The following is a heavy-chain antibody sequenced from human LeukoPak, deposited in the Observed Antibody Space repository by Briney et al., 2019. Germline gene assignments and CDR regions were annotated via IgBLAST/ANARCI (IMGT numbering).Heavy chain of an antibody. Sequence: GASVKVSCKASGYSFTRYGITWVRQAPGQGLEWMGWISAYNDNTNYAQKLQGRVTLTTDTSTSTAYMELRSLRSDDTAVYYCATSDYYGSGSYYNVVYYYYYGMDVWGQGTTVTVSS. V-gene: IGHV1-18*01. D-gene: IGHD3-10*01. J-gene: IGHJ6*02. CDR2: ISAYNDNT. CDR3: ATSDYYGSGSYYNVVYYYYYGMDV. CDR1: GYSFTRYG.